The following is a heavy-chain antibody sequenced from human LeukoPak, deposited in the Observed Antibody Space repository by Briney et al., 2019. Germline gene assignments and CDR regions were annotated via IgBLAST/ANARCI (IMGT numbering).Heavy chain of an antibody. CDR1: GGTFIIYA. Sequence: SVTVSFTASGGTFIIYAISWVRQAPGQGLEWMGGIIHIFGTANYAQKFQGRVTITADESTCTAYMELSSLRSEDTAVYYCARDRAYSSGWSAWFDPWGQGTLVTVSS. CDR3: ARDRAYSSGWSAWFDP. J-gene: IGHJ5*02. D-gene: IGHD6-19*01. CDR2: IIHIFGTA. V-gene: IGHV1-69*01.